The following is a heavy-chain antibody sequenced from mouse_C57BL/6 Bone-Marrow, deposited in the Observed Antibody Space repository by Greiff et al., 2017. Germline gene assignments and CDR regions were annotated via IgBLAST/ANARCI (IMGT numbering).Heavy chain of an antibody. CDR3: ARSGSSYSYWYFDV. CDR2: IYPRSGNT. D-gene: IGHD1-1*01. CDR1: GYTFTSYG. Sequence: VQLQQSGAELARPGASVKLSCKASGYTFTSYGISWVKQSTGQGLEWIGEIYPRSGNTYYNEKFKGKATLTADKSSSTAYMELRSLTSEDAAVYFCARSGSSYSYWYFDVWGTGTTVTVSS. V-gene: IGHV1-81*01. J-gene: IGHJ1*03.